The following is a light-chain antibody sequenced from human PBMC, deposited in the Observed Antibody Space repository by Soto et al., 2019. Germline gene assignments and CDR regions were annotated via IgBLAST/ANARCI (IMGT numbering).Light chain of an antibody. Sequence: QSVLTQPPSASGSPGQSVAISCTGTASDIGGYNFVSWYQQHPGKAPKLMIYEVNQRPSGVPDRFSGSKSGNTASLTVSGLQDEDVGDYYRRSLGGTSPYVFGTGTEVTVL. CDR1: ASDIGGYNF. CDR3: RSLGGTSPYV. V-gene: IGLV2-8*01. CDR2: EVN. J-gene: IGLJ1*01.